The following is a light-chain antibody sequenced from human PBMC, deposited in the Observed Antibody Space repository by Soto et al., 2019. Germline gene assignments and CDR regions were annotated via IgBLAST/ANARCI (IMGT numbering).Light chain of an antibody. CDR3: QQYNSYST. J-gene: IGKJ1*01. CDR2: GAS. CDR1: QTVRNNY. Sequence: EFVLTQSPGTLSLSPGERATLSCRASQTVRNNYLAWYQQKPGQAPRLLIYGASTRATGIPARFSGSGSGTEFTLTISSLQPDDFATYYCQQYNSYSTFGQGTKVDIK. V-gene: IGKV3-20*01.